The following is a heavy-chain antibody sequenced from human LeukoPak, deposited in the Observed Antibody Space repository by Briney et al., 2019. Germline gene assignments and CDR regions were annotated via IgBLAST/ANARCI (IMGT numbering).Heavy chain of an antibody. J-gene: IGHJ4*02. CDR3: AKETVAAPPIDY. CDR1: GFTFSSYA. CDR2: ISGSGYST. V-gene: IGHV3-23*01. D-gene: IGHD6-19*01. Sequence: GGFLRLSCAASGFTFSSYAMSWVRQAPGKGLEWVSAISGSGYSTYYADSVKGRFTISRDNSKNTLLLQMNSLRAEDTAVYYCAKETVAAPPIDYWGQGTLVTVSS.